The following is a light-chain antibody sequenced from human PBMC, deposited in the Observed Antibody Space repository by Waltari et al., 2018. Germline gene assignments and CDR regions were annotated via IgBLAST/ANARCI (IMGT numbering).Light chain of an antibody. Sequence: QSALTQPPSVSGSPGQSVTISCTGTSSDVGGYNRVSWYQQPPGTAPKLLIYEVSHRPSGVPDRFSGSKSGNTASLTISGLQAEDEADYYCSSYTSSSTLVFGGGTKLTVL. CDR1: SSDVGGYNR. J-gene: IGLJ2*01. CDR2: EVS. V-gene: IGLV2-18*02. CDR3: SSYTSSSTLV.